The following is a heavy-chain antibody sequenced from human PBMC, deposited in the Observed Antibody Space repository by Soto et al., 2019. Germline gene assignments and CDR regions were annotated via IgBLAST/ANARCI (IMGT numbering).Heavy chain of an antibody. J-gene: IGHJ4*02. CDR1: DGSISNFY. D-gene: IGHD3-22*01. CDR3: ARAPMVLTRSYFDS. CDR2: ISSSGNT. V-gene: IGHV4-59*01. Sequence: SETLSLTCTVSDGSISNFYWSWIRQPPGKGLEWIGYISSSGNTNYNPSLKSRVSISVDTSKNQFSLNLTSVTAADTAVYYCARAPMVLTRSYFDSWGQGTPVTVS.